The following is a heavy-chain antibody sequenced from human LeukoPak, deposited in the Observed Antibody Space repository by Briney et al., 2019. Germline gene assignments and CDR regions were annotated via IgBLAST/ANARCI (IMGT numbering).Heavy chain of an antibody. CDR2: IKQDGSEK. D-gene: IGHD6-6*01. J-gene: IGHJ4*02. CDR3: ARDSSIAVPLDY. V-gene: IGHV3-7*01. CDR1: GFTFSSYA. Sequence: GGSLRLSCAASGFTFSSYAMSWVRQAPGKGLEWVANIKQDGSEKYYVDSVKGRFTISRDNAKNSLYLQMNSLRAEDTAVYYCARDSSIAVPLDYWGQGTLVTVSS.